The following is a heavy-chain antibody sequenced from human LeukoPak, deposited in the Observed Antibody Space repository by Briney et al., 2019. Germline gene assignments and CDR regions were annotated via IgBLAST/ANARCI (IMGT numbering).Heavy chain of an antibody. V-gene: IGHV1-2*02. CDR3: ATAVAARPGEDAFDI. D-gene: IGHD6-6*01. Sequence: ASVKVSCKASGYTFTGYYMHWVRQAPGQGLEWMGWINPNSGGTNYAQKFQGRVTMTRDTSISTAYMELSSLRSEDTAVYYCATAVAARPGEDAFDIWGQGTMVTVSS. CDR2: INPNSGGT. J-gene: IGHJ3*02. CDR1: GYTFTGYY.